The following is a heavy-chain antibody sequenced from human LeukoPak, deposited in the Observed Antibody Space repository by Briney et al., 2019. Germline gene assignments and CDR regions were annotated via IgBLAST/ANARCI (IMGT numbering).Heavy chain of an antibody. J-gene: IGHJ4*02. D-gene: IGHD6-13*01. CDR1: GFTFSSYG. V-gene: IGHV3-30*18. CDR3: AKESIAGAGAVDY. Sequence: GGSLRLSCAASGFTFSSYGMHWVRQAPGKGLERVAVISYDGSNKYYADSVKGRFTISRDNSKNTLYLQMNSLRAEDTAVYYCAKESIAGAGAVDYWGQGTLVTVSS. CDR2: ISYDGSNK.